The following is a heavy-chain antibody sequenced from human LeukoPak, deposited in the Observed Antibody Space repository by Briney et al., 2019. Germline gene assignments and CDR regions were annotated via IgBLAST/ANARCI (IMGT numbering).Heavy chain of an antibody. Sequence: PGGSLRLSCAASGFTFSDYFMSWIRQAPGKGLEWVSYITSGDSRIYYVDSVKGRFTISRDNAKSSLYLQMNSLRAEDSAVYYCARDQTSSSWYDYWGQGTLVTVSS. J-gene: IGHJ4*02. V-gene: IGHV3-11*04. D-gene: IGHD6-13*01. CDR2: ITSGDSRI. CDR3: ARDQTSSSWYDY. CDR1: GFTFSDYF.